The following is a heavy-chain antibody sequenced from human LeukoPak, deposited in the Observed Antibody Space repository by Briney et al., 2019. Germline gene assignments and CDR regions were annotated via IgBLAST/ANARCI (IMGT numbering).Heavy chain of an antibody. J-gene: IGHJ4*02. V-gene: IGHV3-23*01. Sequence: PGGSLRLSCAASGFTFSSYAMSWVRQAPGKGLEWVSGISGGGGSTFYADSVKGRFTISRDNSKSTLYLQMSSLRAEDTAVYYCAKDVYGSSWSSFDCWGQGTLVTVPS. D-gene: IGHD6-13*01. CDR2: ISGGGGST. CDR3: AKDVYGSSWSSFDC. CDR1: GFTFSSYA.